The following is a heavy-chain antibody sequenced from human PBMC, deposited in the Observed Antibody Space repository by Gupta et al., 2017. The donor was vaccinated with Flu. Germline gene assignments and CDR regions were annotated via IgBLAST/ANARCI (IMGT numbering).Heavy chain of an antibody. V-gene: IGHV3-74*03. CDR2: ITGDGRTT. D-gene: IGHD2-21*02. CDR1: GFTFRDNW. Sequence: EVEVVESGGGSAQPGGSLRLSCSTSGFTFRDNWMHWVRQVPGKGLVWVSRITGDGRTTTYADSVKGRFTISRDNSKGKVYLQMNSLRPEDTAVYFCARERNCDAGCHHFDYWGQGVLVTVSS. CDR3: ARERNCDAGCHHFDY. J-gene: IGHJ4*02.